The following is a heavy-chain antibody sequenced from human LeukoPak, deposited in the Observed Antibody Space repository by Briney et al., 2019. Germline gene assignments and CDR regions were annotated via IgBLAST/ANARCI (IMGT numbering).Heavy chain of an antibody. CDR1: GFTFSSYA. CDR2: ISGSGGST. J-gene: IGHJ4*02. V-gene: IGHV3-23*01. CDR3: AIQGGYGSGSYLGY. Sequence: GGSLRLSCAASGFTFSSYAMSWVRQAPGKGLEWVSAISGSGGSTYYADSVKGRFTISRDNSKNTLYLQMNSLRAEDTAVYYCAIQGGYGSGSYLGYWGQGTLVTVSS. D-gene: IGHD3-10*01.